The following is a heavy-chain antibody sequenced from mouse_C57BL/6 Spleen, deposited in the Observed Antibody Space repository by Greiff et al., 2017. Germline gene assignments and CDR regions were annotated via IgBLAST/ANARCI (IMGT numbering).Heavy chain of an antibody. V-gene: IGHV3-6*01. J-gene: IGHJ2*01. D-gene: IGHD3-3*01. CDR1: GYSITSGYY. CDR3: AREGDEYFDY. CDR2: ISYDGSN. Sequence: EVQLQQSGPGLVKPSQSLSLTCSVTGYSITSGYYWNWIRQFPGNKLEWMGYISYDGSNNYNPSLKNRISITRDTSKNQFFLKLNSVTTEDTATYYCAREGDEYFDYWGQGTTLTVSS.